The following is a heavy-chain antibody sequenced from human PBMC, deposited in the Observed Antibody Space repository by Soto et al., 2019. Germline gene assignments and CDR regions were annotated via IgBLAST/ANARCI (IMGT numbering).Heavy chain of an antibody. Sequence: QVQLVQSGAEAKRPGASVKVSCKASGYTFTSHAIHWVRQAPGQRPEWMGWINAANGNTKYSQKFQGRVTITRDTSANTAYMGLNSLRSEDRAVYYCARGSGSYFPYFDYWGQGTLVTVSS. V-gene: IGHV1-3*01. J-gene: IGHJ4*02. D-gene: IGHD1-26*01. CDR2: INAANGNT. CDR1: GYTFTSHA. CDR3: ARGSGSYFPYFDY.